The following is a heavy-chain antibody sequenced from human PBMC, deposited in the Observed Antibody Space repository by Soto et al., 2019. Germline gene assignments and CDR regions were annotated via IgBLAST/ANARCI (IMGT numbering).Heavy chain of an antibody. CDR2: IYYSGST. D-gene: IGHD3-9*01. CDR3: ARVERYFDWTPHYYYYGMDV. J-gene: IGHJ6*02. V-gene: IGHV4-59*01. Sequence: PSETLSLTCTGSGGSISSYYWSWIRQPPGKGLEWIGYIYYSGSTNYNPSLKSRVTISVDTSKNQFSLKLSSVTAADTAVYYCARVERYFDWTPHYYYYGMDVWGQGTTVTVSS. CDR1: GGSISSYY.